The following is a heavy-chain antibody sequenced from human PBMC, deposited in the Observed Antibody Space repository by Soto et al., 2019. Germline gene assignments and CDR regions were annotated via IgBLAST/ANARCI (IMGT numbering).Heavy chain of an antibody. Sequence: ASVKVSCKASGYTFTSYAMHWVRHAPGQGLEWMGGIIAVYGNTKYAQKFQGRVTITADESTSTAYMELSSLRSEDTAVYYCARRDSSGYSPKSLDYWGQGTLVTVS. CDR2: IIAVYGNT. V-gene: IGHV1-3*01. CDR3: ARRDSSGYSPKSLDY. J-gene: IGHJ4*02. D-gene: IGHD3-22*01. CDR1: GYTFTSYA.